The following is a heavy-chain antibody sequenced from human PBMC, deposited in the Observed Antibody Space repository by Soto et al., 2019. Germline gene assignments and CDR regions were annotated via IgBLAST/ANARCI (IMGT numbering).Heavy chain of an antibody. Sequence: GSLRLSCTASGFTFSTYAMSWVRQAPGKGLEWVSAISASGESTYSADSVKGRFTISRDNSKNALYLQMGSLRIEDTALYYCAHPRGYGVFDAYDIWGQGTMVTVSS. CDR1: GFTFSTYA. V-gene: IGHV3-23*01. J-gene: IGHJ3*02. CDR2: ISASGEST. CDR3: AHPRGYGVFDAYDI. D-gene: IGHD4-17*01.